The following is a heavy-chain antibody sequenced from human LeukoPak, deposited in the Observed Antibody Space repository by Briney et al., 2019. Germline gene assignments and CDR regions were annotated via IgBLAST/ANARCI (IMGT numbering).Heavy chain of an antibody. J-gene: IGHJ4*02. CDR1: GFTFSTYN. V-gene: IGHV3-48*01. Sequence: PGGSLRLSCAASGFTFSTYNMNWVRQAPGKGLEWISYINADSSTIQYADSVRGRFTTSRDNAKNSLYLQMNSLRAEDTAVYYCARDNSRGQSLRVIYWGQGSLVTVSS. D-gene: IGHD3-22*01. CDR3: ARDNSRGQSLRVIY. CDR2: INADSSTI.